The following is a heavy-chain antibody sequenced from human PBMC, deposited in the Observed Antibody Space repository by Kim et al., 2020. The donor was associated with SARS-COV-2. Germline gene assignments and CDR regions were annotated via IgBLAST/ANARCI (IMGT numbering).Heavy chain of an antibody. CDR2: ISAYNGDT. V-gene: IGHV1-18*04. CDR1: GYTFTNYG. D-gene: IGHD2-2*01. CDR3: ARGSTAHFDY. Sequence: ASVKVSCKASGYTFTNYGITWVRQAPGQGLEWMGWISAYNGDTNYAQKLQDRVTMTTDTSTSTAYMELRSLRSDDTAVYYCARGSTAHFDYWGQGTLVTVSS. J-gene: IGHJ4*02.